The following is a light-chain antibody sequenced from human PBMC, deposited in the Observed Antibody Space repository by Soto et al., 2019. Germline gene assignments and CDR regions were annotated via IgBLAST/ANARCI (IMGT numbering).Light chain of an antibody. V-gene: IGKV3-20*01. CDR2: GAS. CDR3: QQYYNWPLT. Sequence: EIVLTQSPGTLSLSPGERATLSCRASPSVSSSYLAWYQQKPGQAPRLLIYGASSRATGIPDRFSGSGSGTDFTLTISRLEPEDFAVYHCQQYYNWPLTFGGGTKVDIK. J-gene: IGKJ4*01. CDR1: PSVSSSY.